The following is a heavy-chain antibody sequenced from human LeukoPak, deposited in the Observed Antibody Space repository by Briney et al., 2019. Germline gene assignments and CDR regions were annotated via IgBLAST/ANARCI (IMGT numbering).Heavy chain of an antibody. CDR3: ARDKDSGGTTGSIFDS. CDR2: ISYDGGNK. CDR1: EFTFSSFA. V-gene: IGHV3-30-3*01. J-gene: IGHJ4*02. D-gene: IGHD1-7*01. Sequence: GGSLRLSCAASEFTFSSFAMHWVRQAPGKGLEWVAAISYDGGNKYYADSVKGRLTISRDNSKNTLYLQTNSLRAEDTAVYYCARDKDSGGTTGSIFDSWGQGTLVTVSS.